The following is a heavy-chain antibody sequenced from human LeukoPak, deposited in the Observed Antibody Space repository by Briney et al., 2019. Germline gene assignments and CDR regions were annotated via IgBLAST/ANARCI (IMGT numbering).Heavy chain of an antibody. D-gene: IGHD5-12*01. CDR2: IYTSGST. CDR1: GGSISSYY. CDR3: ARGEPGYSGSYYYYMDV. V-gene: IGHV4-4*07. J-gene: IGHJ6*03. Sequence: SETLSLTCTVSGGSISSYYWSWIRQPAGKGLEWIGRIYTSGSTNYNPSLKSRVTMSVDTSKNQFSPKLSSVTAADTAVYYCARGEPGYSGSYYYYMDVWGKGTTVTVSS.